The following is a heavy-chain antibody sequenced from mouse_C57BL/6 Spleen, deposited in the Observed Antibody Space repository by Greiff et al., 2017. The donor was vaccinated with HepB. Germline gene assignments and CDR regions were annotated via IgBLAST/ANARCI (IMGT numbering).Heavy chain of an antibody. CDR2: ISGGGGNT. J-gene: IGHJ2*01. CDR1: GFTFSSYT. Sequence: EVQVVESGGGLVKPGGSLKLSCAASGFTFSSYTMSWVRQTPEKRLEWVATISGGGGNTYYPDSVKGRFTISRDNAKNTLYLQMSSLRSEDTALYYCARLKGNYPYYFDYWGQGTTLTVSS. D-gene: IGHD2-1*01. CDR3: ARLKGNYPYYFDY. V-gene: IGHV5-9*01.